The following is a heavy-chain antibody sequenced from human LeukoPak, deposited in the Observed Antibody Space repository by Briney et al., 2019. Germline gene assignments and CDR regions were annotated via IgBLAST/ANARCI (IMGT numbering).Heavy chain of an antibody. CDR3: TRDRGWNIFDS. CDR1: GFTFSSYS. V-gene: IGHV3-74*01. J-gene: IGHJ5*01. CDR2: IKTDGSST. D-gene: IGHD1/OR15-1a*01. Sequence: GGSLRLSCAASGFTFSSYSMNWVRQAPGMGLVWVSRIKTDGSSTYYADSVKGRFTISRDNAKNTLYLQMNSLRAEDTAVYYCTRDRGWNIFDSWGQGTVVTVSS.